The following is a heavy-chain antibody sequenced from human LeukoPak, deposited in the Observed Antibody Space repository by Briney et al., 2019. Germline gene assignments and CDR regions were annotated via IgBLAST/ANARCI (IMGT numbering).Heavy chain of an antibody. CDR2: IKSKTDGGTT. CDR1: GFPFSDAW. V-gene: IGHV3-15*01. J-gene: IGHJ4*02. Sequence: GGPLRLSCAASGFPFSDAWMSWVRQAPGKAREWVGRIKSKTDGGTTDYAAPVKGRFTISRDDSKNTLYLQMNSLKTEDTAVYYCTTRGGSFSIFDYWGQGTLVTVSS. CDR3: TTRGGSFSIFDY. D-gene: IGHD1-26*01.